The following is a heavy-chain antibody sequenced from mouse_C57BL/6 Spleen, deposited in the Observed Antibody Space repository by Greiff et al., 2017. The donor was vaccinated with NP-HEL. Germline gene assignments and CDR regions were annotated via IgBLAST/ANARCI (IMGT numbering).Heavy chain of an antibody. CDR3: ARCYYGSSSYFDY. CDR2: IDPSDSYT. V-gene: IGHV1-50*01. J-gene: IGHJ2*01. D-gene: IGHD1-1*01. CDR1: GYTFTSYW. Sequence: VQLQQPGAELVKPGASVKLSCKASGYTFTSYWMQWVKQRPGQGLEWIGEIDPSDSYTNYNQKFKGKATLTVDTSSSTAYMQLSSLTSEDSAVYYCARCYYGSSSYFDYWGQGTTLTVSS.